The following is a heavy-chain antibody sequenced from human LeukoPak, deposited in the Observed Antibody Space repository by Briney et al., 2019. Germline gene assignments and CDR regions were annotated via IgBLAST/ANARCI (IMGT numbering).Heavy chain of an antibody. D-gene: IGHD3-22*01. Sequence: SETLSLTCTVSGGSISSYYWSWIRQPPGKGLEWIGYTYYSGSTYYNPSLKSRVTISVDKSKNQFSLKLSSVTAADTAVYYCARSYDSSGYYNEIWFDPWGQGTLVTVSS. J-gene: IGHJ5*02. CDR3: ARSYDSSGYYNEIWFDP. CDR1: GGSISSYY. V-gene: IGHV4-59*08. CDR2: TYYSGST.